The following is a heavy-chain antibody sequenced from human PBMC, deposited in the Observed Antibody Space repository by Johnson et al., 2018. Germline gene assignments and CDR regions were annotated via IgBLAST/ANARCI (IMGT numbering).Heavy chain of an antibody. D-gene: IGHD6-19*01. V-gene: IGHV4-34*01. Sequence: QVQLQQWGAGLLKPSETLSLTCGVFGESFSGYYWTWIRQSPGQGLEWIGEVSHRGYTNYNPSLRSRVTIPIDTSKKQISLKLSSVTAADTAVYFCAGQWLGGSYFDYWGQGTLVTVSS. CDR3: AGQWLGGSYFDY. CDR1: GESFSGYY. CDR2: VSHRGYT. J-gene: IGHJ4*02.